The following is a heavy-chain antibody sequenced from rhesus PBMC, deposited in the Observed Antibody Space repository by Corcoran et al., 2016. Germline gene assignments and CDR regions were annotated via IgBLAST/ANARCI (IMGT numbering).Heavy chain of an antibody. Sequence: QVQLQESGPGLVKPSETLSLTCAVSGGSFSSYWWSWIRQPPGKGLEWIGEINGNSGSPNYTPPLKSRFTISKDASKTQCSLKLSSVTAADTAVYYCARYSVVITGFDSWGQGVLVTVSS. V-gene: IGHV4-80*01. J-gene: IGHJ4*01. CDR2: INGNSGSP. CDR1: GGSFSSYW. CDR3: ARYSVVITGFDS. D-gene: IGHD3-28*01.